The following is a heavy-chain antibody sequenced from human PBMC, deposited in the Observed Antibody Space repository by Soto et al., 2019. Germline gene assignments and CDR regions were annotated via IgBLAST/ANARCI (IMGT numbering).Heavy chain of an antibody. V-gene: IGHV4-34*01. J-gene: IGHJ4*02. D-gene: IGHD6-19*01. CDR3: ARNIAVAGTPSYYFDY. CDR1: GGSFSGYY. Sequence: SETLSLTCAVYGGSFSGYYWSWIRQPPGKGLEWIGEINHSGSTNYNPSLKSRVTISVDTSKNQFSLKLSSVTAADTAVYYCARNIAVAGTPSYYFDYWGQGTLVTVSS. CDR2: INHSGST.